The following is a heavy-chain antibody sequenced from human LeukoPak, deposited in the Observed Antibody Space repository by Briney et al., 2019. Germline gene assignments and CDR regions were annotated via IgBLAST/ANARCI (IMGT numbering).Heavy chain of an antibody. Sequence: GRSLRLSCAASGFTFSSYGMHWVRQAPGKGLEWVAVISYDGSNKYYADSVKGRFTISRDNSKNTLYLQMNSLRAEDTAVYYCAKHVIAVAGNNWFDPRGQGTLVTVSS. J-gene: IGHJ5*02. V-gene: IGHV3-30*18. CDR3: AKHVIAVAGNNWFDP. CDR1: GFTFSSYG. D-gene: IGHD6-19*01. CDR2: ISYDGSNK.